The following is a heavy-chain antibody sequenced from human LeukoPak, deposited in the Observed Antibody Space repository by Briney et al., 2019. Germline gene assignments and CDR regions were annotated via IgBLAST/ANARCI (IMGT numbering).Heavy chain of an antibody. CDR1: GYTFTGYY. CDR2: INPNSGGT. V-gene: IGHV1-2*02. Sequence: ASVKVSCKASGYTFTGYYMHWVRQAPGQGLEWMGWINPNSGGTNYAQKFQGRVTMTRDTSISTAYMELSRLRSDDTAVYYCARASPRITMIVVVDAFDIWGQGTMVTVSS. CDR3: ARASPRITMIVVVDAFDI. D-gene: IGHD3-22*01. J-gene: IGHJ3*02.